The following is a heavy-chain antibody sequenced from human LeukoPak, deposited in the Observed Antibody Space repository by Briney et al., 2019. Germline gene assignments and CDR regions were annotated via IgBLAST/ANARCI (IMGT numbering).Heavy chain of an antibody. CDR1: GGSTSSYY. Sequence: SETLSLTCTVSGGSTSSYYWSWIRQPPGKGLEWIGYIYYSGSTNYNPSLKSQVTISVDTSKNQFSLKLSSVTAADTAVYYCARVGGYSLLYYYYYMDVWGKGTTVTVSS. D-gene: IGHD3-22*01. V-gene: IGHV4-59*01. J-gene: IGHJ6*03. CDR2: IYYSGST. CDR3: ARVGGYSLLYYYYYMDV.